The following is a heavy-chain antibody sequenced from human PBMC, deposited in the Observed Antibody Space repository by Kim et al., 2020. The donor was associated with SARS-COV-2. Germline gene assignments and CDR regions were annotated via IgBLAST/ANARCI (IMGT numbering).Heavy chain of an antibody. CDR3: TTDLEWFGELLGVDY. Sequence: APVKGRFTISRDDSKNTLYLQMNSLKTEDTAVYYCTTDLEWFGELLGVDYWGQGTLVTVSS. D-gene: IGHD3-10*01. V-gene: IGHV3-15*01. J-gene: IGHJ4*02.